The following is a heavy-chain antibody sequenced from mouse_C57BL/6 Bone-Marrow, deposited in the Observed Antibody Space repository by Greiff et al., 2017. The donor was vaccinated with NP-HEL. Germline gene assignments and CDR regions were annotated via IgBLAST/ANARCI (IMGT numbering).Heavy chain of an antibody. CDR2: IYPGSGST. V-gene: IGHV1-55*01. Sequence: QVQLKQPGAELVKPGASVKMSCKASGYTFSSYWITWVKQRPGQGLEWIGDIYPGSGSTNYHEKFKSKATLTVDTSSSTPYMQLSSLTSEDSAVYYCARCAIYYYGTPYLDYWGQGTTLTVSS. D-gene: IGHD1-1*01. J-gene: IGHJ2*01. CDR3: ARCAIYYYGTPYLDY. CDR1: GYTFSSYW.